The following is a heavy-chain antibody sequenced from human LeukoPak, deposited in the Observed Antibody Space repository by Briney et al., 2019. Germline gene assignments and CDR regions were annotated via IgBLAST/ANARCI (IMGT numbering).Heavy chain of an antibody. D-gene: IGHD6-19*01. CDR2: IYSGGST. V-gene: IGHV3-66*01. CDR1: GFTFSRYW. Sequence: PGGSLRLSCAASGFTFSRYWMSWVRQAPGKGLEWVSVIYSGGSTHYADSVKGRFTISRDNSKNTLYLQMNSLGAEDTAVYYCAKDPYSSGPYNWFDPWGQGTLVTVSS. J-gene: IGHJ5*02. CDR3: AKDPYSSGPYNWFDP.